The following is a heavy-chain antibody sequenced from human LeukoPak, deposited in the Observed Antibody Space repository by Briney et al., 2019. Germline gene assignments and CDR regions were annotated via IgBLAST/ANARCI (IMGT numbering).Heavy chain of an antibody. CDR1: GFTFSRYW. J-gene: IGHJ4*02. V-gene: IGHV3-7*01. Sequence: PGGSLRLSCAASGFTFSRYWMSWVRRAPGKGLEWVANIKHDGSQKEHVDSVKGRFTISRDNAKNSLFLQMNSLRAEDTAVYFCARDSSRGDFEYWGQGTLVTVSS. D-gene: IGHD3-10*01. CDR2: IKHDGSQK. CDR3: ARDSSRGDFEY.